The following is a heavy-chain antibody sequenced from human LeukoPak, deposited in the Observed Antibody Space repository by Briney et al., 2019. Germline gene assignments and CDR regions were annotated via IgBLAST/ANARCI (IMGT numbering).Heavy chain of an antibody. D-gene: IGHD6-6*01. CDR3: ASQVAARIYYFDY. Sequence: GGSLRLSCAASGFTFSSYSMNWVRQAPGKGLEWVSSISSSSYIYYADSVKGRFTISRDNAKNSLYLQMNSLRAEDTAVYYCASQVAARIYYFDYWGQGTLVTVSS. CDR1: GFTFSSYS. J-gene: IGHJ4*02. V-gene: IGHV3-21*01. CDR2: ISSSSYI.